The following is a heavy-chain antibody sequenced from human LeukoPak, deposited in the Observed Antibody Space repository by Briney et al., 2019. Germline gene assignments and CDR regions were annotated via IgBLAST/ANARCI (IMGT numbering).Heavy chain of an antibody. V-gene: IGHV3-30-3*01. J-gene: IGHJ4*02. CDR3: AGERMVLGSSWSQPRDGYFDY. Sequence: GGSLRLSCAASGFTFNNYAMHWVRQAPGKGLEWVAVISYDGSNKYYADSVKGRFTISRDNSKNTLYLQMNSLRAEDTAVYYCAGERMVLGSSWSQPRDGYFDYWGQGTLVTVSS. CDR2: ISYDGSNK. CDR1: GFTFNNYA. D-gene: IGHD3-10*01.